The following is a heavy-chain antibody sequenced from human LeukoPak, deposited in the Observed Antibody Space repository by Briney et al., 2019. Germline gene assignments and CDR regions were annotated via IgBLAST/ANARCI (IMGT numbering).Heavy chain of an antibody. V-gene: IGHV3-30*04. CDR3: ARDGGVEMASHFDY. D-gene: IGHD5-24*01. CDR1: GFTFSSYA. J-gene: IGHJ4*02. Sequence: GRSLRLSCAASGFTFSSYAMHWVRQAPGKGLEWVAVISYDGSNKYYADSVKGRFTISRDNSKNTLYLQMNSLRAEDTAVYYCARDGGVEMASHFDYWGQGTLVTASS. CDR2: ISYDGSNK.